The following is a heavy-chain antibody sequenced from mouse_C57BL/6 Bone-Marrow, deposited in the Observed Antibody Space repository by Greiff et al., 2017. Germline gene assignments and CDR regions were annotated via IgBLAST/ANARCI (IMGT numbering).Heavy chain of an antibody. Sequence: VQVVESGAELAKPGASVKLSCKASGYTFTSYWMHWVKQRPGQGLEWIGYINPSSGYTKYNQKVKDKATLTADKSSSTPYMQLSSLTYEDSAVYYWARSPYNYDEGYWGQGTTLTVSS. D-gene: IGHD2-12*01. CDR1: GYTFTSYW. V-gene: IGHV1-7*01. J-gene: IGHJ2*01. CDR3: ARSPYNYDEGY. CDR2: INPSSGYT.